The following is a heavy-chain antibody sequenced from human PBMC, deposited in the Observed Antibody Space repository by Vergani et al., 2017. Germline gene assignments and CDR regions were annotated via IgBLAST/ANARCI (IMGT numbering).Heavy chain of an antibody. J-gene: IGHJ4*02. V-gene: IGHV3-21*02. CDR2: ISSSSSYI. CDR3: ARPIAVAGNHSSY. Sequence: EVQLVESGGGLVPPGRSLRLSCAASGFSFGDYAMTWVRQAPGKGLEWVSSISSSSSYIYYADSVKGRFTISRDNAKNSLYLQMNSLRAEDTAVYYCARPIAVAGNHSSYWGQGTLVTVSS. CDR1: GFSFGDYA. D-gene: IGHD6-19*01.